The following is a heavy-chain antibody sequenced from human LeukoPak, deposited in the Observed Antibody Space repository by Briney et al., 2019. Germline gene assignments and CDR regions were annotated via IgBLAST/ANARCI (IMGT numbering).Heavy chain of an antibody. D-gene: IGHD1-26*01. V-gene: IGHV3-30-3*01. Sequence: GTSLRLSCATSGFTFRSHAMHWVRQAPGKGLEWVAVISYDGSTKYYADSVKGRFTISRDNSKNTLYLQMNSLRTEDTAVYYCARDLVGGAFDIWGQGTMVTVSS. CDR2: ISYDGSTK. J-gene: IGHJ3*02. CDR3: ARDLVGGAFDI. CDR1: GFTFRSHA.